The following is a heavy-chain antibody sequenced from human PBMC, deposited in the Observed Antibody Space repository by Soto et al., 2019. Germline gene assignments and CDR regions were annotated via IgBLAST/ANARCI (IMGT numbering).Heavy chain of an antibody. CDR3: ARDSGGYYYDSSGYPNWFDP. D-gene: IGHD3-22*01. J-gene: IGHJ5*02. Sequence: GASVKVSCKASGYTFTSYAMHWVRQAPGQRLEWMGWINAGNGNTKYSQKFQGRVTITRDTSASTAYMELSSLRSEDTAVYYCARDSGGYYYDSSGYPNWFDPWGQGTLVTVSS. V-gene: IGHV1-3*01. CDR2: INAGNGNT. CDR1: GYTFTSYA.